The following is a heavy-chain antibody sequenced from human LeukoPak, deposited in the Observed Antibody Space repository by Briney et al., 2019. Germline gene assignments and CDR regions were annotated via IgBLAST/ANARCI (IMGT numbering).Heavy chain of an antibody. CDR1: GGSISSSSYY. J-gene: IGHJ3*02. CDR3: ARRFGGYNYNSAFDI. V-gene: IGHV4-61*05. Sequence: RASETLSLTCTVSGGSISSSSYYWSWIRQPPGKGLEWIGYIYYSGSTNYNPSLKSRVTISVDTSKNQFSLKLSSVTAADTAVYYCARRFGGYNYNSAFDIWGQGTMVTVSS. D-gene: IGHD5-24*01. CDR2: IYYSGST.